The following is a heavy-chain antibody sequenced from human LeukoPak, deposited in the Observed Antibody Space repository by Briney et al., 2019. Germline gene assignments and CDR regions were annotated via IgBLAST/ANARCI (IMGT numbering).Heavy chain of an antibody. CDR1: GGSISSSSYY. Sequence: SETLSLTCTVSGGSISSSSYYWGWIRQPPGKGLEWIGSIYYSGSTYHNPSLKSRVTISVDMSKKQFSLKVSSVTAADTAVYYCARPHRGYSYGFDYWGQGTLVTVSS. J-gene: IGHJ4*02. D-gene: IGHD5-18*01. CDR3: ARPHRGYSYGFDY. CDR2: IYYSGST. V-gene: IGHV4-39*01.